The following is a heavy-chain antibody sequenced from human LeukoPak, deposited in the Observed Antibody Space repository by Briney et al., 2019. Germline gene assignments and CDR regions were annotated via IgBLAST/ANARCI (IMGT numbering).Heavy chain of an antibody. CDR3: AKDRGMGFDY. Sequence: GGSLRLSCAASGFIFSNNAMTWVRQAPGKGLEWVSTTSANGGSTYHADSVKGRFTISRDNSKNTLYLQMNSLRAEDTAVYYCAKDRGMGFDYWGQGTLVTVSS. J-gene: IGHJ4*02. V-gene: IGHV3-23*01. D-gene: IGHD3-10*01. CDR2: TSANGGST. CDR1: GFIFSNNA.